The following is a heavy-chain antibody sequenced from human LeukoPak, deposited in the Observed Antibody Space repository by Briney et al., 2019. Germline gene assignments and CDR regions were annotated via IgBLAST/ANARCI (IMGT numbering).Heavy chain of an antibody. CDR2: IYYSGST. CDR3: ARRGARGLEPDY. V-gene: IGHV4-39*07. D-gene: IGHD1-14*01. J-gene: IGHJ4*02. CDR1: GGSISSSSYY. Sequence: SETLSLTCTVSGGSISSSSYYWGWIRQPPGKGLEWIGSIYYSGSTYYNPSLKSRVTISVDTSKNQFSLKLSSVTAADTAVYYCARRGARGLEPDYWGQGTLVTVSS.